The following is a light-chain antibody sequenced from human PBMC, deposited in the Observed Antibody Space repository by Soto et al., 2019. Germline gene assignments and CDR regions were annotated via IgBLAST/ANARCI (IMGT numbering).Light chain of an antibody. J-gene: IGLJ2*01. CDR1: KLGDKY. CDR2: QDS. CDR3: QAWDSRTPVV. Sequence: SYELTQPPSVSVSPGQTASITCSGDKLGDKYACWYQQKPGQSPVLVIYQDSKRPSGIPERFSGSKSGNTATLTISGTQAMDEADYYCQAWDSRTPVVFGGGTKLTVL. V-gene: IGLV3-1*01.